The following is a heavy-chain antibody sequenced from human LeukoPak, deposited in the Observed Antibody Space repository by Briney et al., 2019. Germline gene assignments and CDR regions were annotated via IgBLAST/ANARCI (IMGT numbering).Heavy chain of an antibody. J-gene: IGHJ4*02. CDR2: IYHSGST. D-gene: IGHD1-26*01. CDR1: GYSISSGYY. CDR3: ARPYSGSRFDS. V-gene: IGHV4-38-2*02. Sequence: SETLSLTCTVSGYSISSGYYWAWIRQPPGKGLEWIGTIYHSGSTYYNPSLKSRVTISVDTSKNQFSLKLSSVTAADTAVYYCARPYSGSRFDSWGQGTLVTVSS.